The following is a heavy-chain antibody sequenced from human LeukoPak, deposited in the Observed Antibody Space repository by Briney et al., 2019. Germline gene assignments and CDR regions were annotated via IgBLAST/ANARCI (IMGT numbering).Heavy chain of an antibody. CDR1: GGSISSYY. CDR3: ASPAVAGTSDY. D-gene: IGHD6-19*01. V-gene: IGHV4-59*08. CDR2: IYYSGST. J-gene: IGHJ4*02. Sequence: SETLSLTCTVSGGSISSYYWSWIRQPPGKGLEWIGYIYYSGSTNYNPSLKSRVTISVDTSKNQFSLKLSSVTAADTAVYYCASPAVAGTSDYWGQGTLVTVSS.